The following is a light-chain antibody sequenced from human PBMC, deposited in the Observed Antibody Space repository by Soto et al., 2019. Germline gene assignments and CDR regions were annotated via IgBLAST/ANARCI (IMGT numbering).Light chain of an antibody. CDR1: QSISSY. CDR3: QQSYSTLRT. V-gene: IGKV1-39*01. Sequence: DIQMTQSPSSLSASVGDRVTITCRASQSISSYLNWYQQKPGKAPKLLIYAASSLQSGVPSRFSGSGSGTDFTLTISSLQPEDFATYSCQQSYSTLRTFGQGTKLEIK. J-gene: IGKJ2*01. CDR2: AAS.